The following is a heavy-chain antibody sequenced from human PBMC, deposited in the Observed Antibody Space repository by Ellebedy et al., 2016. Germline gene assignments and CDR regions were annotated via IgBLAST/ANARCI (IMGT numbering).Heavy chain of an antibody. CDR1: GFTIGNYF. CDR2: ISADGTRT. Sequence: GESLKISXAPSGFTIGNYFLSWVRQAPGRGLEWVSLISADGTRTYLADSVKGRFIISRDNSENTLYLQMNGLTADDTAVYYCRPGHYSGSWGQGSLVTVSS. CDR3: RPGHYSGS. V-gene: IGHV3-23*01. J-gene: IGHJ4*02.